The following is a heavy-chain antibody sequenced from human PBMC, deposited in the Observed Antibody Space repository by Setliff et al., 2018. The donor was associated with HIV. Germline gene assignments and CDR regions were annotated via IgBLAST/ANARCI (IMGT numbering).Heavy chain of an antibody. CDR1: GGSFSDYY. D-gene: IGHD2-8*02. CDR2: INHSGST. V-gene: IGHV4-34*01. J-gene: IGHJ3*02. CDR3: ARDLGKWCTTTITVCDAFDI. Sequence: PSETLSLTCAVYGGSFSDYYWSWIRQPPGKGLEWIGEINHSGSTNYNPSLKRRVTISVDTSKNQFSLKLSSVTAADTAVYYCARDLGKWCTTTITVCDAFDIWGQGTMVTVSS.